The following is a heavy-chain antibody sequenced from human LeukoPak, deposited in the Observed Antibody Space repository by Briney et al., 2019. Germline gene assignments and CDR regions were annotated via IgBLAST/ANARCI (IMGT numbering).Heavy chain of an antibody. CDR2: IYHSGST. J-gene: IGHJ4*02. CDR3: ARGARSAYRYYGSGDTYYFDY. Sequence: TSETLSLTCAVSGGSISSGGYSWSWIRQPPGKGLEWIGYIYHSGSTYYNPSLKSRVTISVDRSKNRFSLKLSSVTAADTAVYYCARGARSAYRYYGSGDTYYFDYWGQGTLVTVSS. V-gene: IGHV4-30-2*01. D-gene: IGHD3-10*01. CDR1: GGSISSGGYS.